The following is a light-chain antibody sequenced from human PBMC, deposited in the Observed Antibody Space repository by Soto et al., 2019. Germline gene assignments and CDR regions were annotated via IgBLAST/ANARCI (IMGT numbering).Light chain of an antibody. V-gene: IGKV1-27*01. CDR2: SAS. CDR3: QKFNTAPLT. J-gene: IGKJ5*01. Sequence: DIQMTQSPSSLSASVGDRVTITCRASQDISVYLAWYQQKPGKVPKLLIYSASTLQSGVPSLFSGSGSGTDFTLTISSLQHEDVETYYCQKFNTAPLTFGQGTRLEIK. CDR1: QDISVY.